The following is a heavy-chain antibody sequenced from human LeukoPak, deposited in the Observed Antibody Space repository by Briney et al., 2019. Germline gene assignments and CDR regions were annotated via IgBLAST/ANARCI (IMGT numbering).Heavy chain of an antibody. J-gene: IGHJ3*02. D-gene: IGHD3-22*01. Sequence: SETLSLTCTVSGGSISSYYWSWIRQPPGKGLEWIGYIYYGGSTNYNPSLKSRVTISVDTSKNQFSLKLSSVTAADTAVYYCARSKDSSGYYYGAFDIWGQGTMVTVSS. V-gene: IGHV4-59*01. CDR1: GGSISSYY. CDR3: ARSKDSSGYYYGAFDI. CDR2: IYYGGST.